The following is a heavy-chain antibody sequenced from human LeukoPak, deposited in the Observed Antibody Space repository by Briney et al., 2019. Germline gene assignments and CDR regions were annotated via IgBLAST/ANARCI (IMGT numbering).Heavy chain of an antibody. CDR3: AKRADYGGNSYDY. D-gene: IGHD4-23*01. CDR2: INSDGSST. V-gene: IGHV3-74*01. CDR1: GFTFSNYW. J-gene: IGHJ4*02. Sequence: GGSLRLSCAASGFTFSNYWMHWVRQTAGKGPVWVSRINSDGSSTSYADSVKGRFTISRDNAKNTLYLQMNSLRAEDTALYYCAKRADYGGNSYDYWDQGTLVTVSS.